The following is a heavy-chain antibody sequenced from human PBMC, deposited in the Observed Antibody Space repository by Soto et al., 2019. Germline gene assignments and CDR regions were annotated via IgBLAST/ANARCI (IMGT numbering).Heavy chain of an antibody. CDR1: GFTFRNYA. CDR2: ISFDGNNK. D-gene: IGHD1-26*01. Sequence: QVQLVESGGGVVQPGRSLRLSCEASGFTFRNYAMNWVRQAPGKGLEWVAVISFDGNNKDYADSVKGRFTISRDKSKNTLYLQMNRLRADDTAVYFCARAGEGSGGTYGGGDFDYWGQGTLVTVSS. CDR3: ARAGEGSGGTYGGGDFDY. J-gene: IGHJ4*02. V-gene: IGHV3-30-3*01.